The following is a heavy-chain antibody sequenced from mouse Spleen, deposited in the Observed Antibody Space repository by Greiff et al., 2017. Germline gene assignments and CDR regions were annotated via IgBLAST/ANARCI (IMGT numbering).Heavy chain of an antibody. CDR1: GYTFTTYP. D-gene: IGHD2-14*01. J-gene: IGHJ4*01. V-gene: IGHV1-47*01. CDR3: ARRGYRHYAMDY. Sequence: QVQLQQSGAELVQPGASVKMSCKASGYTFTTYPIEWMKQNPGKGLEWIGNFHPYNGDTKYNEKFKGKATLTVEKSSSTVYLELSRLTSDDSAVYYCARRGYRHYAMDYWGQGTSVTVSS. CDR2: FHPYNGDT.